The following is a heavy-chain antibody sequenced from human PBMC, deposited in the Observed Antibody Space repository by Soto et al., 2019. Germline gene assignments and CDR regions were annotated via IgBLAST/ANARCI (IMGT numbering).Heavy chain of an antibody. V-gene: IGHV3-33*01. Sequence: GVSLRLSCAATGFNFRAYGMHWVRQAPGKGLEWVAVIWYDGNNKNYAECVRGRFTISRDNSKNTLYLQMNSLRADNTAVYYCPRGCSGGNFYSFDTWGQGTLDNVSS. J-gene: IGHJ5*02. CDR1: GFNFRAYG. D-gene: IGHD2-15*01. CDR3: PRGCSGGNFYSFDT. CDR2: IWYDGNNK.